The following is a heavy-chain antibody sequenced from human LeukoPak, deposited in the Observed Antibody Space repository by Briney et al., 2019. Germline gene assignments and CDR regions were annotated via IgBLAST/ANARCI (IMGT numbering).Heavy chain of an antibody. CDR3: ARDQYYYDSTGYSYYFDY. CDR1: GVTFSSYA. D-gene: IGHD3-22*01. V-gene: IGHV3-33*01. Sequence: GGALSVSCAASGVTFSSYAMHGVRQARGKGLEWVAVIWDDGSNKYYAESVKGRFAISRDNSKHTLYLQMNSLRAEDTAVYYCARDQYYYDSTGYSYYFDYWGQGTLVTVSS. CDR2: IWDDGSNK. J-gene: IGHJ4*02.